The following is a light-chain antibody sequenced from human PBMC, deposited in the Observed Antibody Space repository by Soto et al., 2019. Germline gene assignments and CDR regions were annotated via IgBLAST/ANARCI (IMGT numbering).Light chain of an antibody. V-gene: IGKV3-15*01. CDR2: GAS. CDR1: QSVSGY. J-gene: IGKJ5*01. Sequence: EIVLTQSPGTLSLSPGERASLSCRASQSVSGYLAWYQQKPGQAPRLLLYGASTRATGIPVRLSGSGFGTEFTITIRSLQSEDFAVYYCQQYKNWPLFGQGTRLEIK. CDR3: QQYKNWPL.